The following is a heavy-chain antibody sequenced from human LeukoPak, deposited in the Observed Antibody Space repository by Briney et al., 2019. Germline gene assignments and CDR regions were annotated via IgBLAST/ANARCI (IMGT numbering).Heavy chain of an antibody. V-gene: IGHV3-21*01. CDR1: GFTFSSYS. Sequence: GGSLRLSCAASGFTFSSYSMNWVRQAPGKGLEWVSSISSSSSYIYYADSVKGRFTISRDNAKNTLYLQMNSLRVEDTAVYYCARGASARQDYWGQGTLVTVSS. CDR2: ISSSSSYI. CDR3: ARGASARQDY. J-gene: IGHJ4*02. D-gene: IGHD2-2*01.